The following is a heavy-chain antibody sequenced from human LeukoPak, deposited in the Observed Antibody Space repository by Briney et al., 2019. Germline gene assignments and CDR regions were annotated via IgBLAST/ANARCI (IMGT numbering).Heavy chain of an antibody. CDR3: PKDSNQYGDYFDY. Sequence: PGGSLRLSCAASEFTFDDYAMHWVRQAPGKGLEWVSLISGDGGSTYYADSVKGRFTISRDNSKNSLYLQMNSLRTEDTALYYCPKDSNQYGDYFDYWGQGTLVTVSS. J-gene: IGHJ4*02. D-gene: IGHD4-17*01. CDR1: EFTFDDYA. CDR2: ISGDGGST. V-gene: IGHV3-43*02.